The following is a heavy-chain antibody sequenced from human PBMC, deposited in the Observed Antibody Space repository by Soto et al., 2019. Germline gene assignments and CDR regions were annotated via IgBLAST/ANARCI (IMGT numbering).Heavy chain of an antibody. V-gene: IGHV1-69*12. Sequence: QVQLVQSGAEVKKPGSSVKVSCKTSGGTFSSYAISWVRQAPGQGLEWMGGIIPMFGTANYAQKFQGRVTNTADESTSTAYMGLRSLSSEHTVAYYCARSRANYYDSRGYYYSAFDYWGQGTLVTVSS. CDR1: GGTFSSYA. CDR3: ARSRANYYDSRGYYYSAFDY. D-gene: IGHD3-22*01. J-gene: IGHJ4*02. CDR2: IIPMFGTA.